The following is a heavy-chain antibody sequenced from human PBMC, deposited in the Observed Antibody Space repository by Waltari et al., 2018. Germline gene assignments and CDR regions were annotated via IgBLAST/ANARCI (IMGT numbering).Heavy chain of an antibody. V-gene: IGHV3-33*01. Sequence: QVQLVESGGGVVQSGRSLRLSCVGSGFTFTNHGMNWVRQGPGKGLEWVAVIWYDGSNKNYVDSVKGRFTISRDNSKNTMYLEMKRLRAEDTAVYFCARGDGGSGLGASDIWGQGTMVTVSS. CDR1: GFTFTNHG. D-gene: IGHD3-3*01. J-gene: IGHJ3*02. CDR3: ARGDGGSGLGASDI. CDR2: IWYDGSNK.